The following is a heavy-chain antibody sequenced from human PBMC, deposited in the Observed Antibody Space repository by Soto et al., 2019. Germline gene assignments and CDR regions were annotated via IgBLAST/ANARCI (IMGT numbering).Heavy chain of an antibody. J-gene: IGHJ4*01. V-gene: IGHV3-30-3*01. D-gene: IGHD2-15*01. CDR1: GCTFISYP. CDR3: ARASLLIRGFFAD. CDR2: ISYDGSNK. Sequence: XGSLRLSCAPAGCTFISYPMHWVPQAPGKGLEWVAFISYDGSNKYYADSVKGRFTISRDNSKNTLYLQMNSLRAEDTAVYYCARASLLIRGFFADWGRGTLCTVSS.